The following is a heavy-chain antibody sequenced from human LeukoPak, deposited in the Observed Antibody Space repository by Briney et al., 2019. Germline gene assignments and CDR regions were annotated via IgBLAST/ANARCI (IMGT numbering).Heavy chain of an antibody. CDR3: ARRVFGVVSYFDY. V-gene: IGHV5-51*01. J-gene: IGHJ4*02. CDR2: IYPGDSDT. D-gene: IGHD3-3*01. CDR1: GSSFTSYW. Sequence: GESLQISCQGSGSSFTSYWIGWVRQLPGKGLEWMGIIYPGDSDTRYSPSFQGQVTISADKSISTAYLQWSSLKASDTAMYYCARRVFGVVSYFDYWGQGTLVTVSS.